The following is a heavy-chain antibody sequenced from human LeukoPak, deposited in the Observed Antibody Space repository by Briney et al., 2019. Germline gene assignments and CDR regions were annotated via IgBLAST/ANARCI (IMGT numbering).Heavy chain of an antibody. Sequence: GGSLRLSCAASGFTFSSYAMSWVRQAPGKGLEWVSAISGSGGSTYYADSVKGRFTISRDNSKNTLYLQMNSLRAEDTAVYYCARVSVRVYGIDHWGQGTLVTVSS. D-gene: IGHD5/OR15-5a*01. CDR2: ISGSGGST. V-gene: IGHV3-23*01. CDR3: ARVSVRVYGIDH. J-gene: IGHJ4*02. CDR1: GFTFSSYA.